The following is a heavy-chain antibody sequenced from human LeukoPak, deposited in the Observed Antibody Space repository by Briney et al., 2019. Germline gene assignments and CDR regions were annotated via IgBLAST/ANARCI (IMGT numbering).Heavy chain of an antibody. D-gene: IGHD2-15*01. CDR2: IWYDGSNK. Sequence: GGSLRLSCAASGFTFSSYGMHWVRQAPGKGLEWVAGIWYDGSNKYYADSVKGRFTISRDNSKNTLYLQMNSLRAEDTAVYYCARVEGAGYCSGGSCHLGGDYWGQGTLVTVSS. V-gene: IGHV3-33*01. CDR1: GFTFSSYG. J-gene: IGHJ4*02. CDR3: ARVEGAGYCSGGSCHLGGDY.